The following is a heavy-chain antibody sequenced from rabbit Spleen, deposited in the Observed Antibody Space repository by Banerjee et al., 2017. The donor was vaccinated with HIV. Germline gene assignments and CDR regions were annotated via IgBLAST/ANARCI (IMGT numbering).Heavy chain of an antibody. CDR3: ARDLVAVIGWNFNL. D-gene: IGHD1-1*01. CDR2: IYTGNGKT. Sequence: QSLVESGGGLVQPGGSLKLSCTASGFTINSNYYMCWVRQAPGKGLEWIGCIYTGNGKTYSATWAKGRFTCSKTSSTTVTLQMTSLTAADTATYFCARDLVAVIGWNFNLWGQGTLVTVS. V-gene: IGHV1S40*01. CDR1: GFTINSNYY. J-gene: IGHJ4*01.